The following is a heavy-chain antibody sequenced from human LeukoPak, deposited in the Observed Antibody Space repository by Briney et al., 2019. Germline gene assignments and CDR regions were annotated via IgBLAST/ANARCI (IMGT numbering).Heavy chain of an antibody. D-gene: IGHD3/OR15-3a*01. CDR2: TSYSGST. CDR1: GGSLSGHY. CDR3: ARLPYTGLLIDC. J-gene: IGHJ4*02. Sequence: PSETLSLTCAVYGGSLSGHYWSWIRQSPGKGLEWIGTTSYSGSTYYNPSLKSRVTISVDTSKNQFSLKLSSVTAADTAVFYCARLPYTGLLIDCWGQGTLVTVSS. V-gene: IGHV4-34*01.